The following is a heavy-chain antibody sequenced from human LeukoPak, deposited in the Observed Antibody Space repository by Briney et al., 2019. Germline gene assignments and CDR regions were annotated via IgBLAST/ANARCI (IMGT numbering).Heavy chain of an antibody. D-gene: IGHD2-15*01. CDR2: IYYSGSI. CDR1: GGSISSYY. CDR3: ATVCSGGTCYSSY. V-gene: IGHV4-59*08. J-gene: IGHJ4*02. Sequence: PSETLSLTCTVSGGSISSYYWSWIRQPPGKGLEWIGYIYYSGSINYNPSLKSRVTISVDTSKNQFSLKLSSVTAADTAVYYCATVCSGGTCYSSYWGQGTLVTVSS.